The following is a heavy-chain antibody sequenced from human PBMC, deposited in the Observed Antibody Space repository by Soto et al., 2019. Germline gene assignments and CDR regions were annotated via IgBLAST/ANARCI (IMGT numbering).Heavy chain of an antibody. Sequence: QVQLVASGGGVVQPGSSLRLSCAASGFTFSSYGMHWERQAPGNGLEWVSVISYDGSNKYYADSVKGRFTISRDHSKNTLYLQINSLRAESTAVYYCAKDQVLLWFGEAWGADYWGQGTLVTVSS. J-gene: IGHJ4*02. D-gene: IGHD3-10*01. V-gene: IGHV3-30*18. CDR3: AKDQVLLWFGEAWGADY. CDR2: ISYDGSNK. CDR1: GFTFSSYG.